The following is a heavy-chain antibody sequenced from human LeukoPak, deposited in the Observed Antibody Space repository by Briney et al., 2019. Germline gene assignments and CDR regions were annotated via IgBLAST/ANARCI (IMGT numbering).Heavy chain of an antibody. CDR2: IIPIFGTA. J-gene: IGHJ4*02. CDR1: GGTFSSYA. D-gene: IGHD2-8*01. CDR3: ARASSPYCTNGVCPPIFDY. V-gene: IGHV1-69*05. Sequence: ASVKVSCKASGGTFSSYAISWVRQAPGQGLEWMGGIIPIFGTANYAQKFQGRVTITTDESTSTAYMELSSLRSEDTAVYYCARASSPYCTNGVCPPIFDYWGQGTLVTVSS.